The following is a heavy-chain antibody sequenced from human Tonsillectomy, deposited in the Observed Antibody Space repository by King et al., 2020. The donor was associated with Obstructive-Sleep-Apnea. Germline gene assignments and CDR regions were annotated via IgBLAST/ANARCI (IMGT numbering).Heavy chain of an antibody. Sequence: VQLVESGGGLVQPGRSLRLSCAASGFTFDDYAMHWARQAPGKGLEWVSGISWNSGSIGYADSVKGRFTISRDNAKNSLYLQMNSLRAEDTALYYCAKDVVVAASYAFDIWGQGTMVTVSS. CDR1: GFTFDDYA. CDR2: ISWNSGSI. J-gene: IGHJ3*02. D-gene: IGHD2-15*01. CDR3: AKDVVVAASYAFDI. V-gene: IGHV3-9*01.